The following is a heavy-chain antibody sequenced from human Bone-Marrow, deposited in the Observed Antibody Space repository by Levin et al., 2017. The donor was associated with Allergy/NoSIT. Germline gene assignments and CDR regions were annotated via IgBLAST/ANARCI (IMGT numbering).Heavy chain of an antibody. V-gene: IGHV1-69*02. J-gene: IGHJ3*02. Sequence: SVKVSCKASGGTFSSYTISWVRQAPGQGLEWMGRIIPILGIANYAQKFQGRVTITADKSTSTAYMELSSLRSEDTAVYYCASNCSSTSSYGLNAFDIWGQGTMVTVSS. CDR3: ASNCSSTSSYGLNAFDI. D-gene: IGHD2-2*01. CDR1: GGTFSSYT. CDR2: IIPILGIA.